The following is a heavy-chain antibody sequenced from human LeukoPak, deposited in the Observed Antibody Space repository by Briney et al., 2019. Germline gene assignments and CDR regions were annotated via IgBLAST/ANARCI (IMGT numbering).Heavy chain of an antibody. J-gene: IGHJ6*02. CDR2: ISYDGSNK. Sequence: GGSLRLSCAASVFTFRNYCMHWVRQAPGKGLEWVAVISYDGSNKYYADSVKGRFTISRDNSKNTLYLQMNSLRAEDSAVYFCAKDIPLYQAVAGYYGMDVWGQGTTVTVSS. CDR1: VFTFRNYC. V-gene: IGHV3-30*18. D-gene: IGHD6-19*01. CDR3: AKDIPLYQAVAGYYGMDV.